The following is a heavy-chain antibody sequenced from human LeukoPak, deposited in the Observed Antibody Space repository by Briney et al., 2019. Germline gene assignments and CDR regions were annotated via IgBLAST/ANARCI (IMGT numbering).Heavy chain of an antibody. CDR1: GGSVSSNSVT. D-gene: IGHD2-2*01. V-gene: IGHV6-1*01. Sequence: SQTLSLTCAISGGSVSSNSVTWNWVRQSPSRGLEWLGRTYYRSTWYNDYAVSVRGRITVNPDTSKNQFSLHLNSVTPEDTAVYYCARRLTQYDCFDPWGQGILVTVSS. CDR2: TYYRSTWYN. J-gene: IGHJ5*02. CDR3: ARRLTQYDCFDP.